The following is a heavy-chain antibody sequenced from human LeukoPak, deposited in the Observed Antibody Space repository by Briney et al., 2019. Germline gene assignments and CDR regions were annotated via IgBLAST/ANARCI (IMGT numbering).Heavy chain of an antibody. CDR1: GFTFSSYS. CDR2: ISSSSSYI. Sequence: PGGSLRLSCAASGFTFSSYSMNWVRQAPGKGLEWVSSISSSSSYIYYADSVKGRFTISRDNAKNSLYLQMNSLRAEDTAVCYCARGSANLCFYCNGGSSDPADAFDIWGQGTMVTVSS. D-gene: IGHD2-15*01. CDR3: ARGSANLCFYCNGGSSDPADAFDI. V-gene: IGHV3-21*01. J-gene: IGHJ3*02.